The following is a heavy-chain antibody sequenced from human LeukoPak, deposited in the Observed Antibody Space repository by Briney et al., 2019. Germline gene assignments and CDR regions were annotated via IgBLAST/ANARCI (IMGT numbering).Heavy chain of an antibody. V-gene: IGHV3-21*01. CDR2: ISSSSSYI. CDR1: GFTFSSYG. CDR3: ARDYDILTGYYDYYYYYMDV. J-gene: IGHJ6*03. D-gene: IGHD3-9*01. Sequence: GGSLRLSCAASGFTFSSYGMNWVRQAPGKGLEWVSSISSSSSYIYYADSVKGRFTISRDNAKNSLYLQMNSLRAEDTAVYYCARDYDILTGYYDYYYYYMDVWGKGTTVTISS.